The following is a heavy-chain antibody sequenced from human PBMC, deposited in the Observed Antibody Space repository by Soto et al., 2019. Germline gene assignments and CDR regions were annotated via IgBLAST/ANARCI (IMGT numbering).Heavy chain of an antibody. CDR2: IDPSDSQT. CDR1: GYSFAGYW. CDR3: ARQIYDSDTGPNFQFYFDS. J-gene: IGHJ4*02. Sequence: PGESLKISCKGSGYSFAGYWITWVRQKPGKGLEWMGRIDPSDSQTYYSPSFRGHVTISATKSITTVFLQWSSLRASDTAMYYCARQIYDSDTGPNFQFYFDSWGQGTPVTVSS. D-gene: IGHD3-22*01. V-gene: IGHV5-10-1*01.